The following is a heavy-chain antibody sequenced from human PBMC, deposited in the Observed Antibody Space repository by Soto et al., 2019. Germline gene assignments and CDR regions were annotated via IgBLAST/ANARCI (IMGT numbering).Heavy chain of an antibody. D-gene: IGHD3-3*01. CDR1: GGSISSGGYY. CDR3: ARDGPRDYDFWSGYYRDYYYGMDV. CDR2: IYYSGST. J-gene: IGHJ6*02. Sequence: SETLSLTCTVSGGSISSGGYYWSWIRQHPGKGLEWIGYIYYSGSTYYNPSLKSRVTISVDTSKNQFSLKLSSVTAADTAVYYCARDGPRDYDFWSGYYRDYYYGMDVWGQGTTVTVSS. V-gene: IGHV4-31*03.